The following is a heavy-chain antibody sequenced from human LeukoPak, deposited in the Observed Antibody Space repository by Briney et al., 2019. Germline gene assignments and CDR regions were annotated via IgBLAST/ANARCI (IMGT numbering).Heavy chain of an antibody. CDR1: GGSFSGYF. Sequence: SETLSLTCAVYGGSFSGYFWSWIRQPPGKGLEWIGQIKDSGYANYNPSLKSRVTMSVDTSKNQFSLKLTSVTAADTAVYYCARLYCSGGSCYGAFDIWGHGTMVTVSS. CDR3: ARLYCSGGSCYGAFDI. J-gene: IGHJ3*02. CDR2: IKDSGYA. V-gene: IGHV4-34*01. D-gene: IGHD2-15*01.